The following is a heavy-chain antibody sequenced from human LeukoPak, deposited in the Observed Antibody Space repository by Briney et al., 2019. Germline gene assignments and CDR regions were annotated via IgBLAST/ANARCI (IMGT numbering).Heavy chain of an antibody. CDR1: GFTFTRYD. Sequence: GASVKVSCKASGFTFTRYDINWVRQATGQGLEWMGWMNPNNGNTGYAQTFQGRVTMTRDTFTSTAYMEQRSLTSEDTAVYYCVRDGEGLAISVNYWFDLWGQGTLVTVSS. D-gene: IGHD3-10*01. J-gene: IGHJ5*02. CDR2: MNPNNGNT. CDR3: VRDGEGLAISVNYWFDL. V-gene: IGHV1-8*01.